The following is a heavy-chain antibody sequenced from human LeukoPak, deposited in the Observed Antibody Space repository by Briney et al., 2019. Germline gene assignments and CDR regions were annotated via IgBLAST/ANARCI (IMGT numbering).Heavy chain of an antibody. CDR3: ARAMGSSGTIDY. CDR1: GGTFTSYA. J-gene: IGHJ4*02. D-gene: IGHD6-19*01. V-gene: IGHV1-69*06. CDR2: IIPIFGTA. Sequence: ASVKVSCKASGGTFTSYAISWVRQAPGQGLEWMGGIIPIFGTANYAQKFQGRVTITADKSTSTAYMELSSLRSDDTAVYYCARAMGSSGTIDYWGQGTLVTVSS.